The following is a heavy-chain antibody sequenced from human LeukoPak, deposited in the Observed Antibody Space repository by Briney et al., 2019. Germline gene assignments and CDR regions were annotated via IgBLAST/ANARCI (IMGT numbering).Heavy chain of an antibody. V-gene: IGHV4-4*07. Sequence: PSETLSLTCTVSGNSIRNYYWSWIRQPAGKGLEWIGRIYTSGSTDYNPSLKSRVTMSEDTSTNQFSLKLSSVTAADTAVYYCARESKSYDGSGYYHDYWGLGTLVTVSS. J-gene: IGHJ4*02. CDR3: ARESKSYDGSGYYHDY. CDR1: GNSIRNYY. CDR2: IYTSGST. D-gene: IGHD3-22*01.